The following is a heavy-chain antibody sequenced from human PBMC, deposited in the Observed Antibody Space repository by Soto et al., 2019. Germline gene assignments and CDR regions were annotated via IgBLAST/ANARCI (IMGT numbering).Heavy chain of an antibody. CDR2: ISYEGSTK. V-gene: IGHV3-30-3*01. D-gene: IGHD3-22*01. Sequence: GGSLRLSCAASGFTFNTYAMHWVRQAPGKGLEWVAVISYEGSTKYYADSVKGRFTISRDNSKNTLYLQMNSLRAEDTAVYYCARISSGNYLYLDYWGQGTLVTVS. J-gene: IGHJ4*02. CDR1: GFTFNTYA. CDR3: ARISSGNYLYLDY.